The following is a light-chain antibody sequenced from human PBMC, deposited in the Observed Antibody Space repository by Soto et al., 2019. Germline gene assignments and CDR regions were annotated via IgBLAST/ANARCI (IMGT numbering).Light chain of an antibody. CDR3: QQYQSDWT. CDR1: QSVGSD. J-gene: IGKJ1*01. V-gene: IGKV3D-15*01. CDR2: GAS. Sequence: EIVMTLSPVTLSVSKGERATLSCRASQSVGSDLAWYQQKPGQAPRLLISGASSRATGIPDRFSGGGSGTDFTLTISSLQPDGFATYYCQQYQSDWTFGQGTKVDIK.